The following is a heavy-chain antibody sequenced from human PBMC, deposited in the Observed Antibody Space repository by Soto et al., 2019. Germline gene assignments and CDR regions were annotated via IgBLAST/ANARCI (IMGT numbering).Heavy chain of an antibody. D-gene: IGHD5-12*01. CDR2: IRSKANSYAT. V-gene: IGHV3-73*01. CDR3: TRHLVYSDYEGTTYYYYMDV. CDR1: GITFSGSA. J-gene: IGHJ6*03. Sequence: PGGSLRLSCAASGITFSGSAVHWVRQASGKGLEWVGRIRSKANSYATAYAASVKGRFTISRDDSKNTAYLQMNSLKTEDTAVYYCTRHLVYSDYEGTTYYYYMDVWGKGTTVTVSS.